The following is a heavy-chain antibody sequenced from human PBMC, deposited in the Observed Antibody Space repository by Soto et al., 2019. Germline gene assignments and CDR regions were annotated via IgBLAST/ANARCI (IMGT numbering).Heavy chain of an antibody. J-gene: IGHJ3*02. CDR3: ALSGGELWADAVDI. D-gene: IGHD5-18*01. V-gene: IGHV4-30-4*01. Sequence: SETLSLTCTVSGGSISSGDYYWSWIRQPPGKGLEWIGYIYYSGSTYYNPSLKSRVTISVDTSKNQFSLKLSSATAAYTALYYCALSGGELWADAVDIWGQGTMVTVSS. CDR2: IYYSGST. CDR1: GGSISSGDYY.